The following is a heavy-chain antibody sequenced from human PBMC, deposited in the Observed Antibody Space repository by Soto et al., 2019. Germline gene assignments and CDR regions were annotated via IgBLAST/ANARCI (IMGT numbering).Heavy chain of an antibody. CDR2: IDPNSGGT. J-gene: IGHJ6*02. Sequence: ASVKVSCKASGYALTGYYLHWVRLAPGQRLEWMGWIDPNSGGTNYAQKFQGRVTMTRATSISTAYMELTRLRSDDTAVYYCARDADYGDYPVSYYGMDVWGQGTTVTVSS. CDR3: ARDADYGDYPVSYYGMDV. D-gene: IGHD4-17*01. V-gene: IGHV1-2*02. CDR1: GYALTGYY.